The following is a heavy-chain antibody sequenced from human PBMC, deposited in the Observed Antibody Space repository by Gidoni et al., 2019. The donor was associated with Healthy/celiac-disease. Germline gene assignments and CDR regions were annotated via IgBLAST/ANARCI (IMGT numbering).Heavy chain of an antibody. J-gene: IGHJ4*02. CDR1: GCNVSSNY. V-gene: IGHV3-53*01. CDR3: AREGGIAAAYPYFAY. Sequence: EVQLVESGGGWIPPGGSLRLSDAASGCNVSSNYMSWVRQAPGEGLEWVSVIYSGGTTYYAVSVKGRFTISRYTSKNPLYLQMNSLRAEDTAVYYCAREGGIAAAYPYFAYCGQGPLVTVSS. D-gene: IGHD6-13*01. CDR2: IYSGGTT.